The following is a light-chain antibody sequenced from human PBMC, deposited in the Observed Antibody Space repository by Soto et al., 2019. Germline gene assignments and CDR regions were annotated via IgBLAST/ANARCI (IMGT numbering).Light chain of an antibody. Sequence: ALTQPPSVSVAPGQTARITCGGNNVGSKSVHWYQQKSGQAPVVVVYDDSDRPSGIPERFSGSNSGNTATLTISRVEAGDEADYYCQVWDDSTDHIYVFGTGTKVTVL. CDR3: QVWDDSTDHIYV. CDR2: DDS. CDR1: NVGSKS. V-gene: IGLV3-21*02. J-gene: IGLJ1*01.